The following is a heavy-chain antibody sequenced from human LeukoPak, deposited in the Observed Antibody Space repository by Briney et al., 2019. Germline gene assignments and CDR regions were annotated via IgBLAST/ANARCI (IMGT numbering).Heavy chain of an antibody. Sequence: PSETLSLTCTVSGGSISSSSYYWGWIRQPPGKGLEWIGSIYYSGSTYYNPSLKSRVTISVDTSKNQFSLKLSSVTAADTAVYYCARDNPYSSSDDAFDIWGQGTMVTVSS. D-gene: IGHD6-6*01. CDR1: GGSISSSSYY. CDR3: ARDNPYSSSDDAFDI. J-gene: IGHJ3*02. V-gene: IGHV4-39*07. CDR2: IYYSGST.